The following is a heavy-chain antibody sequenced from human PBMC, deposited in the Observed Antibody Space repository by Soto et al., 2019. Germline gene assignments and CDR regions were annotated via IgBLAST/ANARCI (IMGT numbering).Heavy chain of an antibody. CDR3: AGEDCSSTSCYSPDYYYGMDV. J-gene: IGHJ6*02. Sequence: QVQLVQSGAEVKKPGSSVKVSCKASGGTFSSYAISWVRQAPGQGLEWMGGIIPIFGTANYAQKFQGRVTITADESTSTAYMELSSLRSEDTAVYYCAGEDCSSTSCYSPDYYYGMDVWGQGTTVTASS. V-gene: IGHV1-69*01. CDR2: IIPIFGTA. D-gene: IGHD2-2*01. CDR1: GGTFSSYA.